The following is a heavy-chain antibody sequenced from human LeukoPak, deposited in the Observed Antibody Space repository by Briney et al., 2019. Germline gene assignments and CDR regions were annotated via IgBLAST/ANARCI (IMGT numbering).Heavy chain of an antibody. J-gene: IGHJ4*02. CDR2: ISGSGTGT. D-gene: IGHD1-14*01. V-gene: IGHV3-23*01. CDR3: AKGRYDADY. CDR1: GFTFSSYA. Sequence: GGSLRLSCAASGFTFSSYAMNWVRQAPGKGLEWVSGISGSGTGTHYADSVKGRFTISRDNSKNTLYLQMNSLRAEDTAVYYCAKGRYDADYWGQGTLVTVSS.